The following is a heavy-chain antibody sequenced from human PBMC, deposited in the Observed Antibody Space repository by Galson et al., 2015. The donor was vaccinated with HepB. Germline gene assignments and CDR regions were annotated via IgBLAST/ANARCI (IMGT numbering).Heavy chain of an antibody. J-gene: IGHJ4*02. Sequence: SVKVSCKASGYTFTRYGISWVRQAPGQGLEWMGWISAYNGNTNYAQKLQGRVTMTTDTSTSTAYMELRSLRSDDTAVYYCARPTKAYCSGGSCSPFDYWGQGTLVTVSS. D-gene: IGHD2-15*01. CDR1: GYTFTRYG. CDR3: ARPTKAYCSGGSCSPFDY. V-gene: IGHV1-18*01. CDR2: ISAYNGNT.